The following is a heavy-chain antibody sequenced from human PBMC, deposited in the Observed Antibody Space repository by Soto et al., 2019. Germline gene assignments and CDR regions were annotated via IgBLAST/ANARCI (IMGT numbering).Heavy chain of an antibody. J-gene: IGHJ6*02. V-gene: IGHV1-2*02. CDR1: GYTFTGYY. Sequence: ASVKASCKASGYTFTGYYMHWVRQAPGQGLGWMGWINPDSGGTKFAQKFQGRVTMTRDTSISAAYLDLSRLTSDDTAGYYWARGEDKLMQYNYFNHGMDVCCEEGTGTVSS. CDR2: INPDSGGT. CDR3: ARGEDKLMQYNYFNHGMDV. D-gene: IGHD2-8*01.